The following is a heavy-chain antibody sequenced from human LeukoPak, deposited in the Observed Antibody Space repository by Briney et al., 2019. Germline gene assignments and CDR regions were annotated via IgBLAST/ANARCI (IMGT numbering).Heavy chain of an antibody. Sequence: SQTLSLTCAISGDSVSSNSAAWNWIRQSPSRGLEWLGRTYYRSNWYNDYAVSVKSRITINPDTSKNQFSLQLNSVTPEDTAVYYCARASYYYDSGGYEGDTFEYYYGMDVWGQGTTVTVSS. J-gene: IGHJ6*02. CDR1: GDSVSSNSAA. V-gene: IGHV6-1*01. CDR2: TYYRSNWYN. CDR3: ARASYYYDSGGYEGDTFEYYYGMDV. D-gene: IGHD3-22*01.